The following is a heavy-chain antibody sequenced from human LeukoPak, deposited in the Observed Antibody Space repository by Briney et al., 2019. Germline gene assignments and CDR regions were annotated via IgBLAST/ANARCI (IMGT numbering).Heavy chain of an antibody. D-gene: IGHD6-19*01. J-gene: IGHJ4*02. CDR3: ARAGSSGWYWRSYFDY. Sequence: GGSLRLSCAASGFTFSSYEMNWVRQAPGKGLEGVSYISSSGSTIYYADSVKGRFTISRDNAKNSLYLQMNSLRAEDTAVYYCARAGSSGWYWRSYFDYWGQGTLVTVSS. CDR2: ISSSGSTI. CDR1: GFTFSSYE. V-gene: IGHV3-48*03.